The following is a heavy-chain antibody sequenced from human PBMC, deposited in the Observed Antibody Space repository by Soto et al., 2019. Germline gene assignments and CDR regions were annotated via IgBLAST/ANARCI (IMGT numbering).Heavy chain of an antibody. Sequence: SETLSLTCSVSGDSISNSRFYWAWIRQPPGEGLERIGSIYHTGNAYYNPSLKSRVTISVDTSKNQFSLKLTSVTAAYAALYYCARDFFDSSDYTTNWFDPWGQGTLVT. CDR1: GDSISNSRFY. CDR3: ARDFFDSSDYTTNWFDP. D-gene: IGHD3-22*01. J-gene: IGHJ5*02. CDR2: IYHTGNA. V-gene: IGHV4-39*01.